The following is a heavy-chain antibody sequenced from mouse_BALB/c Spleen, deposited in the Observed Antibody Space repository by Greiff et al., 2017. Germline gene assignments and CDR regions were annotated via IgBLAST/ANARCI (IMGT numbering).Heavy chain of an antibody. CDR1: GFTFSSFG. V-gene: IGHV5-17*02. J-gene: IGHJ2*01. D-gene: IGHD1-1*01. Sequence: EVMLVESGGGLVQPGGSRQLSCAASGFTFSSFGMHWVRQAPETGLEWVAYISSGSSTIYYADTVKGRFTISRDNPKNTLFLQMTSLRSEDTDMYYYERQEYGSSFDYWGQGTTLTGSS. CDR3: ERQEYGSSFDY. CDR2: ISSGSSTI.